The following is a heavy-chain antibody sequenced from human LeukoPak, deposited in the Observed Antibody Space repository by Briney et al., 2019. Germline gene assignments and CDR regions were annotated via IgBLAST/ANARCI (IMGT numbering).Heavy chain of an antibody. D-gene: IGHD3-9*01. CDR2: IGTAGDP. V-gene: IGHV3-13*05. CDR3: ARERPSYDILTGRDYYYGMDV. J-gene: IGHJ6*04. CDR1: GFTFSSYD. Sequence: PGGSLRLSCAASGFTFSSYDMHWVRQATGKGLEWVSAIGTAGDPYYPGSVKGRFTISTENAKNSLYLQMNSLRAGDTAVYYCARERPSYDILTGRDYYYGMDVWGKGTTVTVSS.